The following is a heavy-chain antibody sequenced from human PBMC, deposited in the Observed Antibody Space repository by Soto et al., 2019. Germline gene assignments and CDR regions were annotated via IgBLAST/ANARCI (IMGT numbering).Heavy chain of an antibody. CDR1: GFIVSSNY. J-gene: IGHJ4*02. CDR3: ATRVGVKGRYYFDY. CDR2: FYSAGST. V-gene: IGHV3-53*01. Sequence: GGSLRLSCAASGFIVSSNYMSWVRQAPGKGLEWVSVFYSAGSTYYADSVKGRFTISRDNSKNTLYLQMNSLRAEDTAVYYCATRVGVKGRYYFDYWGQGTLVTVSS. D-gene: IGHD3-10*01.